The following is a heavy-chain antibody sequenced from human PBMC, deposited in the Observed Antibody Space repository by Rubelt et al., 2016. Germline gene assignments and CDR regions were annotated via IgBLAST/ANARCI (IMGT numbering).Heavy chain of an antibody. J-gene: IGHJ4*02. Sequence: GLIRIKADSYATAYSASVKGRFTISRDDSKNTAYLQMNSLKTEDTAVYYCTRNVPVAGTIHLGQGTLVTVSS. CDR3: TRNVPVAGTIH. CDR2: IRIKADSYAT. V-gene: IGHV3-73*01. D-gene: IGHD6-19*01.